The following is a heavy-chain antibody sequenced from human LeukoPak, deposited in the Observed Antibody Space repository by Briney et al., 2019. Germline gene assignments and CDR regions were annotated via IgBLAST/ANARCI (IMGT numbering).Heavy chain of an antibody. CDR1: GFTFSNYA. D-gene: IGHD4-17*01. Sequence: PGGSVRLSCAASGFTFSNYAMSWVRQAPGKGLEWVSVISGSGSSTYYADSVKGRFTISRDNSKNTLYLQMNSLRAEDTAVYYCARDEDGDDTGKYFQHWGQGTLVTVSS. CDR3: ARDEDGDDTGKYFQH. V-gene: IGHV3-23*01. J-gene: IGHJ1*01. CDR2: ISGSGSST.